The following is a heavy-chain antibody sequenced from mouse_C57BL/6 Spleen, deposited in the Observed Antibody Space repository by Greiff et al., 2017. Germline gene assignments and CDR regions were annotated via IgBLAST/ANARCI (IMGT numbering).Heavy chain of an antibody. CDR2: IDPETGGT. D-gene: IGHD1-1*01. J-gene: IGHJ2*01. CDR3: TRRDYYGSSTGDY. V-gene: IGHV1-15*01. Sequence: QVQLQQSGAELVRPGASVTLSCKASGYTFTDYEMHWVKQTPVHGLEWIGAIDPETGGTAYNQKFKGKAILTADKSSSTAYMELRSLTSEDSAVYYCTRRDYYGSSTGDYWGQGTTLTVSS. CDR1: GYTFTDYE.